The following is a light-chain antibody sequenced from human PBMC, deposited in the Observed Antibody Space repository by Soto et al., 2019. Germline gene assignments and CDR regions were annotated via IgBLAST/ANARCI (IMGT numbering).Light chain of an antibody. CDR3: CSYAGSNWV. Sequence: QSALTQPASVSGSPGQSITISCTGTSSDVGNYNLVSWYQQHPGKAPKLMIYEVSTRPSGVSNRFSGSKSGNTASLTISGLQAEDEADYYCCSYAGSNWVFGGGTKVTVL. J-gene: IGLJ3*02. V-gene: IGLV2-23*02. CDR2: EVS. CDR1: SSDVGNYNL.